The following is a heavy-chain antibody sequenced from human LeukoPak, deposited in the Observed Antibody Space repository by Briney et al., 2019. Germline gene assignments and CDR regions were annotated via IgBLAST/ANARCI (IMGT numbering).Heavy chain of an antibody. J-gene: IGHJ4*02. CDR2: IYTSGST. Sequence: SENLSLTCTVSGGSISSYYWSWIRQPPGKGLEWIGYIYTSGSTNYNPSLKSRVTISVDTSKNQFSLKLRSVTAEDTAVYYCATTGATSPSSASWFNIEYWGQGTLVPVSS. CDR3: ATTGATSPSSASWFNIEY. D-gene: IGHD6-13*01. V-gene: IGHV4-4*09. CDR1: GGSISSYY.